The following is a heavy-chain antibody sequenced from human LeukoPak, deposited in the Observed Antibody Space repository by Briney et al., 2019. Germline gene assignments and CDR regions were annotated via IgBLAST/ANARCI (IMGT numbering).Heavy chain of an antibody. D-gene: IGHD6-19*01. V-gene: IGHV4-59*08. CDR2: IYYSGST. Sequence: SETLSLTCTVSGGSVSSYYWSWIRQPPGKGLEWIGYIYYSGSTNYNPSLKSRVTISVDTSKNQFSLKLSSVTAADTAVYYCARAVAGTFDYWGQEPWSPSPQ. J-gene: IGHJ4*01. CDR3: ARAVAGTFDY. CDR1: GGSVSSYY.